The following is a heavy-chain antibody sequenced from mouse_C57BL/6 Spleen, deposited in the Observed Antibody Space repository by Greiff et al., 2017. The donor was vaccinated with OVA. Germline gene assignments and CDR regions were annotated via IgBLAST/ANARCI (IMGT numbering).Heavy chain of an antibody. CDR3: ARERYFDD. Sequence: QVQLQQPGAELVMPGASVKLSCKASGYTFTSYWMHWVKQRPGQGLEWIGEIDPSDSYTNYNQKFKGKSTLTVDKSSSTAYMQLSSLTSEDSAVSYCARERYFDDWGTGTTVTVSS. CDR2: IDPSDSYT. CDR1: GYTFTSYW. V-gene: IGHV1-69*01. J-gene: IGHJ1*03.